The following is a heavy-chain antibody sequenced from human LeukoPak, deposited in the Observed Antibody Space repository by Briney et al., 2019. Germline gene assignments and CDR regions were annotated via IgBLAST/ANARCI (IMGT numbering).Heavy chain of an antibody. CDR2: IKQDGSEK. CDR3: ARDLLGSSWSYYYMDV. J-gene: IGHJ6*03. Sequence: GGSLRLSCAASGFTFSSYWMSWVRQAPGKGLEWVANIKQDGSEKYYVDSVKGRFTISRDNAKKSLYLQMNSLRAEDTAVYYCARDLLGSSWSYYYMDVWGKGTTVTVSS. CDR1: GFTFSSYW. V-gene: IGHV3-7*01. D-gene: IGHD6-13*01.